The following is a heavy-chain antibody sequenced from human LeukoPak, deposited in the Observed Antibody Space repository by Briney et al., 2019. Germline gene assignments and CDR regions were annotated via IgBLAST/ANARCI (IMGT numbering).Heavy chain of an antibody. CDR2: IIPIFGTA. J-gene: IGHJ3*02. Sequence: EASVKVSCKASGGTFSSYAISWVRQAPGQGLEWMGGIIPIFGTANYAQKFQGRVTITADESTSTAYMELSSLRSEDTAVYYCARPYSGSSIDAFDIWGQGTMVTVSS. CDR1: GGTFSSYA. D-gene: IGHD1-26*01. CDR3: ARPYSGSSIDAFDI. V-gene: IGHV1-69*13.